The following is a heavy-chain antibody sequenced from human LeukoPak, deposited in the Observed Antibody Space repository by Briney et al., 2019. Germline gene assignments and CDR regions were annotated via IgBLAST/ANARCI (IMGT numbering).Heavy chain of an antibody. CDR1: VFTFSISW. Sequence: GGTLRLPCAASVFTFSISWMTCVRQAPGKGLEGLANINQDGSDNNYADLVKGRFTISRDNAQNSLFLQLNTLSGEDSAIYYCATEYWGPNSWGQGTLVTVSS. CDR2: INQDGSDN. V-gene: IGHV3-7*01. J-gene: IGHJ4*02. D-gene: IGHD2-21*01. CDR3: ATEYWGPNS.